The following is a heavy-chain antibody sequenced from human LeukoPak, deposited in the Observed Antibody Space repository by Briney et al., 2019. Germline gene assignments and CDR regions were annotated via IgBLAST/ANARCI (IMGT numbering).Heavy chain of an antibody. J-gene: IGHJ4*02. V-gene: IGHV3-23*01. CDR1: GFTLNRFA. CDR2: ISGSGSST. D-gene: IGHD6-6*01. CDR3: AKSSWSSSSPGYCFDY. Sequence: GGSLRLSCVASGFTLNRFAVNWVRQAPGKGLEWVSGISGSGSSTYYADSVKGRFTISRDNSKNTLYLQMNSLRAEDTAVYYCAKSSWSSSSPGYCFDYWGQGTLVTVSS.